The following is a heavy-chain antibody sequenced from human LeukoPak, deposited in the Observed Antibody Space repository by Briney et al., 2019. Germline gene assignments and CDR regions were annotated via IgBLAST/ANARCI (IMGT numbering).Heavy chain of an antibody. CDR1: GYTFTGYY. J-gene: IGHJ4*02. D-gene: IGHD3-10*01. V-gene: IGHV1-2*02. Sequence: ASVKVSCKASGYTFTGYYMHWVRQAPGQGLEWIGWINPNSGGTNYAQKFQGRVTMTRDPSISTAYMELSRLRSDATAVYYCARSRYYYGSGSYYNVLTLGYWGQGTLVTVSS. CDR2: INPNSGGT. CDR3: ARSRYYYGSGSYYNVLTLGY.